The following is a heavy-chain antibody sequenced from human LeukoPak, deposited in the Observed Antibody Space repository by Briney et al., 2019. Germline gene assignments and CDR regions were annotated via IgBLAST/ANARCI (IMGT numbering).Heavy chain of an antibody. J-gene: IGHJ4*02. CDR3: ARQRSDSSSWSGDY. CDR2: INHSGNT. CDR1: GESFSGHY. V-gene: IGHV4-34*01. Sequence: SETLSLTCGVYGESFSGHYCSWIRQPPGKGLEWMGEINHSGNTNYNPSLKSRVTISVDTSKNQFSLKLSSVTATDTAVYYCARQRSDSSSWSGDYWGQGTLVTVSS. D-gene: IGHD6-13*01.